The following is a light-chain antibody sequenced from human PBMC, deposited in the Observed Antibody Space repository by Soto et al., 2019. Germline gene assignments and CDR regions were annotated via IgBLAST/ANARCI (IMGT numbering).Light chain of an antibody. CDR2: DVS. CDR3: SSYTSSSTLFYV. J-gene: IGLJ1*01. Sequence: QSVLTQPASVSGSPGQSITISCTGTSSDVGGYNYVSWYQQHPGKALKLMIYDVSNRPSGVSNRFSGSKSGNTASLTISGLQAEDEADYYCSSYTSSSTLFYVFGTGTKVTVL. V-gene: IGLV2-14*01. CDR1: SSDVGGYNY.